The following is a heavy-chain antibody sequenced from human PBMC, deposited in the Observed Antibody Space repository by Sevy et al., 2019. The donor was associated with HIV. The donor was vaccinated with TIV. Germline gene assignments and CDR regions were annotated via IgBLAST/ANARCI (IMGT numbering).Heavy chain of an antibody. CDR2: ISSDGGST. Sequence: GGSLRLSCAASGFTFSSYWMHWVRHAPGKGLVWVSRISSDGGSTSYADSVRGRFTISSDNAKNTLFLQMNSLRAEDTDLSYGARDGRAARDFDYWGQGTLVTVSS. V-gene: IGHV3-74*01. J-gene: IGHJ4*02. CDR1: GFTFSSYW. D-gene: IGHD6-6*01. CDR3: ARDGRAARDFDY.